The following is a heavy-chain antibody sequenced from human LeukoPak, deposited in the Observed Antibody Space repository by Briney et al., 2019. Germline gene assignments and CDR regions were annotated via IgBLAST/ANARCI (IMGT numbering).Heavy chain of an antibody. V-gene: IGHV4-34*01. CDR1: GGSFSGYY. J-gene: IGHJ4*02. D-gene: IGHD6-19*01. CDR3: GRGRSKWVAFDY. CDR2: INHSGST. Sequence: PSETLSLTCAVYGGSFSGYYWSWIRQPPGKGLEWIGEINHSGSTNYNPSLKSRVTISVDTSKNQFSLKLSSVTAADKAVYYYGRGRSKWVAFDYWGQGTLVTVSS.